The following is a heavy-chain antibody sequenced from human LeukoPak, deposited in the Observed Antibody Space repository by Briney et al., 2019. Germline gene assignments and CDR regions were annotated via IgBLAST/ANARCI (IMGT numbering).Heavy chain of an antibody. CDR1: GYSFTTHW. V-gene: IGHV5-51*01. Sequence: GESLKISCKGSGYSFTTHWIGWVRQMPGKGLEWMGIIYPGDSDTRYSPSFQGQVTISADKSISTAYLQWSSLKASDTAMYYCARQVGNYDILTGYKTYYYYYYMDVWGKGTTVTVSS. CDR2: IYPGDSDT. CDR3: ARQVGNYDILTGYKTYYYYYYMDV. J-gene: IGHJ6*03. D-gene: IGHD3-9*01.